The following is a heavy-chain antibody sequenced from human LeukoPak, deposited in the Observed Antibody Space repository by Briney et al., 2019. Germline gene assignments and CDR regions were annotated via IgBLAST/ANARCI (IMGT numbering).Heavy chain of an antibody. V-gene: IGHV4-59*01. D-gene: IGHD3-10*01. J-gene: IGHJ4*02. CDR2: IYYSGSA. CDR1: GGSISTYY. CDR3: AGSYGSGNYFDY. Sequence: PSETLSLTCTVSGGSISTYYWSWIRQPPGKGLEWIGYIYYSGSANYNPSLKSRVTISVDTSKNQFSLKLSSVTAADTAVYYCAGSYGSGNYFDYWGQGTLVTVSS.